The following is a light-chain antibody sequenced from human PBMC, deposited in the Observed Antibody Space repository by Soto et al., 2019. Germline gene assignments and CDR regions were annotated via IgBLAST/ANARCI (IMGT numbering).Light chain of an antibody. Sequence: QSALTQSPSASASLGASVKLTCTLNSGHSSYSIAWHQQQPEKGPRFLMNLNSDGTHSKGDGIPDRFSGSSSGAERYLTISSLQSEDEADYYCQTWGTGIQVFGGGTKLTVL. J-gene: IGLJ2*01. V-gene: IGLV4-69*01. CDR2: LNSDGTH. CDR3: QTWGTGIQV. CDR1: SGHSSYS.